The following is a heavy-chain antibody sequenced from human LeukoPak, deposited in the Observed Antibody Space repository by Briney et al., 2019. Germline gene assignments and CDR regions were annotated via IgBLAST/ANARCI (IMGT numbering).Heavy chain of an antibody. CDR2: INHSGST. Sequence: PSETLSLTCAVYGGSFSGYYWSWIRQPPGKGLEWIGEINHSGSTNYNPSLKSRVTISVDTSKNQFSLKLSSVTAADTAVYYCARVGYYYDSSGKEVDYWGQGTLVTVSS. CDR3: ARVGYYYDSSGKEVDY. D-gene: IGHD3-22*01. V-gene: IGHV4-34*01. CDR1: GGSFSGYY. J-gene: IGHJ4*02.